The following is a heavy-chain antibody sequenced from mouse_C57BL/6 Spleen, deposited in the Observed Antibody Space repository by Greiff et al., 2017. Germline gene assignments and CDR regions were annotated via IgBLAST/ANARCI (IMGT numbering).Heavy chain of an antibody. V-gene: IGHV1-55*01. CDR1: GYTFTSYW. J-gene: IGHJ2*01. CDR3: ARSGYDYDENYFDY. CDR2: IYPGSGST. D-gene: IGHD2-4*01. Sequence: VQLQQSGAELVKPGASVKMSCKASGYTFTSYWITWVKQRPGQGLEWIGDIYPGSGSTNYNEKFKSKATLTVDTSSSTAYMQLSSLTSEDSAVYYCARSGYDYDENYFDYWGQGTTLTVSS.